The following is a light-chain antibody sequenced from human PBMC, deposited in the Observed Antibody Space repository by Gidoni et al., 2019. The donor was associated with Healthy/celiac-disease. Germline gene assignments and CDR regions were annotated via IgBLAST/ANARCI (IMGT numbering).Light chain of an antibody. Sequence: DIVMTQSPDSLAVSLGERATINCKSSQSVLYSSNNKNYLAWYQQKPGQPPKLLIYWASTRESGVPDRFSDSGSGTDFTLTISSLQAEDVAVYYCQQYYSTPTWTFXXXTKVEIK. CDR2: WAS. CDR3: QQYYSTPTWT. CDR1: QSVLYSSNNKNY. V-gene: IGKV4-1*01. J-gene: IGKJ1*01.